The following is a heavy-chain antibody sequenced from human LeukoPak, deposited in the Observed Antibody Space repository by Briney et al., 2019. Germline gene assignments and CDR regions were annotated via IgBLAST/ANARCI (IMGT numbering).Heavy chain of an antibody. V-gene: IGHV3-74*01. D-gene: IGHD3-10*01. CDR2: TNSDESST. J-gene: IGHJ6*02. Sequence: GGSLRLSCAASGFIFSDYWMHWVRQAPGKGLVWVSRTNSDESSTSYADSVKGRFTISRDNSKNTVYLQMNSLRAEDTAVYYCARHYGSGFYGMDVWGQGTTVTVSS. CDR1: GFIFSDYW. CDR3: ARHYGSGFYGMDV.